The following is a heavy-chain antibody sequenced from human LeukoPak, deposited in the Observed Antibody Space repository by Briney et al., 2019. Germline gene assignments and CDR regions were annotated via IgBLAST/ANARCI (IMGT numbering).Heavy chain of an antibody. CDR2: INTNTGNP. J-gene: IGHJ4*02. D-gene: IGHD6-13*01. CDR3: ARMYSSSWYVSDY. V-gene: IGHV7-4-1*02. Sequence: ASVKVSCKASGYIFTDFALNWVRQAPGQGLEWMGWINTNTGNPTYVQGFTGRFVFSLDTSVSTAYLQISSLKAEDTAVYYCARMYSSSWYVSDYWGQGTLVTVSS. CDR1: GYIFTDFA.